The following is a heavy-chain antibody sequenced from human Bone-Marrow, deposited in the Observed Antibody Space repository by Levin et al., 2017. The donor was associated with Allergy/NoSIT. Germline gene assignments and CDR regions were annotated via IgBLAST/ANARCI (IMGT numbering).Heavy chain of an antibody. J-gene: IGHJ4*02. V-gene: IGHV4-59*11. D-gene: IGHD6-19*01. CDR1: GGSITSHF. CDR2: IYYTGTT. CDR3: ARGLGHQYGSVWHPHFDS. Sequence: PSETLSLTCTVSGGSITSHFGTWIRQVPEKGLEWIGYIYYTGTTNYNPSLKSRVSISVDTSKNQFSLKLTSLTAADTAVYYCARGLGHQYGSVWHPHFDSWGQGILVTVSS.